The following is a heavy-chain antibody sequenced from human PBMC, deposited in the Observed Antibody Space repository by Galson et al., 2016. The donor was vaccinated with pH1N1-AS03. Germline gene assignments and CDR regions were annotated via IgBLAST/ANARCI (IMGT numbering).Heavy chain of an antibody. D-gene: IGHD2-8*02. Sequence: ETLSLTCSVAGVSIRGYYWNWIRQTPGGGLEWIGYIYNSGSTDFNPSLKRRVTMSMDTSKSQFTLKLSSVSAADTAVYYCARGAPGDFGYWGQGTLVTVSS. CDR1: GVSIRGYY. V-gene: IGHV4-59*01. CDR2: IYNSGST. CDR3: ARGAPGDFGY. J-gene: IGHJ4*02.